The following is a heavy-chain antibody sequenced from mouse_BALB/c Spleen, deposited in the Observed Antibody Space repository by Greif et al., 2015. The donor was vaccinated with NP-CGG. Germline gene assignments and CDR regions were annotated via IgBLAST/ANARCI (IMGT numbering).Heavy chain of an antibody. D-gene: IGHD2-4*01. CDR3: ARGDYVFVY. CDR2: ILPGSGST. V-gene: IGHV1-9*01. J-gene: IGHJ3*01. Sequence: QVQLQQSGAELMKPGASVKISCKATGYTFSSYWIEWVKQRPGHGLEWIGEILPGSGSTNYNEKFKGKATFTADTSSNTAYMQLSSLTSEDSAVYYCARGDYVFVYWGQGTLVTVSA. CDR1: GYTFSSYW.